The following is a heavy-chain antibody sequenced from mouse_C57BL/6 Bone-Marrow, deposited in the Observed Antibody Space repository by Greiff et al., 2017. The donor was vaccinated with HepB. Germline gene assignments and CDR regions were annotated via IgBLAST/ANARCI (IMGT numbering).Heavy chain of an antibody. CDR3: ARHYYGSSYDLSY. CDR1: GFTFSSYG. Sequence: EVQLVESGGDLVKPGGSLKLSCAASGFTFSSYGMSWVRQTPDKRLEWVATISSGGSYTYYPDSVKGRFTISRDNAKNTLYLQMSSLKSEDTAMYYCARHYYGSSYDLSYWGQGTTLTVSS. J-gene: IGHJ2*01. CDR2: ISSGGSYT. V-gene: IGHV5-6*01. D-gene: IGHD1-1*01.